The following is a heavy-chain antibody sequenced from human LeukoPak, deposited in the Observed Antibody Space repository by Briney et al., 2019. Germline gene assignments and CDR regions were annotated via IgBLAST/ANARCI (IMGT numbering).Heavy chain of an antibody. CDR3: ARRYCSGGSCYWSPNWFDP. Sequence: GESLKISCKGSGYSFTSYWIGWVRQMPGKGLEWMGIIYPGDSDTRYNPSFQGQVTISADKSISTAYLQWSSLKASDTAMYYCARRYCSGGSCYWSPNWFDPWGQGTLVTVSS. J-gene: IGHJ5*02. V-gene: IGHV5-51*01. CDR2: IYPGDSDT. CDR1: GYSFTSYW. D-gene: IGHD2-15*01.